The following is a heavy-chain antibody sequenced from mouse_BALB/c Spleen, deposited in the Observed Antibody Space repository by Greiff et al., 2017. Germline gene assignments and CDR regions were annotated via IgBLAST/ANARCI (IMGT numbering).Heavy chain of an antibody. D-gene: IGHD4-1*01. CDR1: GFAFSSYD. Sequence: EVKLVESGGGLVKPGGSLKLSCAASGFAFSSYDMSWVRQTPEKRLEWVAYISSGGGSTYYPDTVKGRFTISRDNAKNTLYLQMSSLKSEDTAMYYCARDWVYYAMDYWGQGTSVTVSS. V-gene: IGHV5-12-1*01. J-gene: IGHJ4*01. CDR2: ISSGGGST. CDR3: ARDWVYYAMDY.